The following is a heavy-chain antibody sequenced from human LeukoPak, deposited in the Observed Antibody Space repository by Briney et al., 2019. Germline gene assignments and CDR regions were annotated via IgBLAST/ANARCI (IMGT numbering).Heavy chain of an antibody. J-gene: IGHJ4*02. CDR1: GFTFSSYG. V-gene: IGHV3-30*02. CDR2: IRNDGSNK. Sequence: GGSLRLSCAASGFTFSSYGMHWVRQAPGKGLEWVAFIRNDGSNKYYADSVKGRFTISRDNAKNSLYLQMNSLRAEDTAVYYCARDDPDYWGQGTLVTVSS. CDR3: ARDDPDY.